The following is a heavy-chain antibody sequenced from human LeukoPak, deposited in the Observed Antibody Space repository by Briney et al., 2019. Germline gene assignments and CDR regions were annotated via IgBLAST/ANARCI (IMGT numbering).Heavy chain of an antibody. CDR1: GFTFSSYS. CDR2: ISSSSSYI. V-gene: IGHV3-21*01. J-gene: IGHJ4*02. CDR3: ARDRPMVATDY. D-gene: IGHD2-21*02. Sequence: GGSLRLSCAASGFTFSSYSMNWVRQAPGKGLEWVSSISSSSSYIYYADSVKGRFTISRDNAENSLYLQMNSLRAEDTAVYYCARDRPMVATDYWGQGTLVTVSS.